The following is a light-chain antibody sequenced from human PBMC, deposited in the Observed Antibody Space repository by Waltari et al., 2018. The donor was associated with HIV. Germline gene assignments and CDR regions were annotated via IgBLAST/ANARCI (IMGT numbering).Light chain of an antibody. V-gene: IGLV2-14*01. CDR2: DAN. Sequence: QSALTQPASVSGSLGQSITISCIGTSSDIGSYHSVSWYQPHPDKAPTLVIYDANARPSGVPFRFSGSKSGNTASLTISGLQAEDEADYYCSSYTSTSTLLFGGGTKVTVL. CDR3: SSYTSTSTLL. J-gene: IGLJ3*02. CDR1: SSDIGSYHS.